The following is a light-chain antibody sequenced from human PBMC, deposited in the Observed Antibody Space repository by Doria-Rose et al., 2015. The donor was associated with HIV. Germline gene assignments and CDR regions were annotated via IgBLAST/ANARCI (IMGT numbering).Light chain of an antibody. V-gene: IGKV1-33*01. J-gene: IGKJ4*01. CDR3: QQYENLPLT. Sequence: QSPSSLSASVGDRVTISCQASQDINNCLNWYQQKPGKAPKLLIYDASILETGVPSRFSGSGSVTDFNFTVSSLQPEDIATYYCQQYENLPLTFGEGTKREI. CDR2: DAS. CDR1: QDINNC.